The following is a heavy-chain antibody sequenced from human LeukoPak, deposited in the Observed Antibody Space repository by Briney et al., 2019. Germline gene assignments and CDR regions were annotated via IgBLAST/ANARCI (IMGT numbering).Heavy chain of an antibody. J-gene: IGHJ4*02. CDR1: GDSISIHY. Sequence: TSETLSLTCTVSGDSISIHYWTWIRQPAAKGLEWIGRVSASGSPDYNPSLTSRVTMSLDTSKNQFSLKLTSVTAADTATYFCARATNDFAGDFDFWGQGALVTVSS. CDR3: ARATNDFAGDFDF. V-gene: IGHV4-4*07. CDR2: VSASGSP. D-gene: IGHD5-24*01.